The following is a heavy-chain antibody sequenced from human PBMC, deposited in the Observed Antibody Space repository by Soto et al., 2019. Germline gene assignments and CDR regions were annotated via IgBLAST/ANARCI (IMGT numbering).Heavy chain of an antibody. CDR3: ARQTGGSSWTDS. CDR2: IYYSGSA. V-gene: IGHV4-39*01. D-gene: IGHD6-13*01. Sequence: GGSISSSRHYWAWIRQPPGKGLEWLGNIYYSGSAYYNPSLKSRLTISVDPSKNQFSLKLSSVTAADTAVHYCARQTGGSSWTDSWGQGTLVTVSS. CDR1: GGSISSSRHY. J-gene: IGHJ5*02.